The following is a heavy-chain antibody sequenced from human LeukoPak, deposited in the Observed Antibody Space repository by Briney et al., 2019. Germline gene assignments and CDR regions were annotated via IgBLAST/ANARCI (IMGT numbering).Heavy chain of an antibody. CDR1: GGSISTSNYY. J-gene: IGHJ4*02. Sequence: SETLSLTCTVSGGSISTSNYYWGWIRQPPGKGLEWIGSIYYSGSTYYNPSLKSRVTISVDTSKNQFSLKLSSVTAADTAVYYCARHLDYYDSSGYPLAASVFDYWGQGTLVTVSS. CDR2: IYYSGST. CDR3: ARHLDYYDSSGYPLAASVFDY. V-gene: IGHV4-39*01. D-gene: IGHD3-22*01.